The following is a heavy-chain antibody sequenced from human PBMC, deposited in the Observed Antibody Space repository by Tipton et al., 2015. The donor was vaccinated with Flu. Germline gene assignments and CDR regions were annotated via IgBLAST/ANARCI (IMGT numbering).Heavy chain of an antibody. V-gene: IGHV5-51*01. J-gene: IGHJ4*02. CDR2: IFPSDSDT. CDR3: VRPLISGATTIDY. Sequence: MQLVQSGAEVRKSGESLKISCKASGYSFISYWIGWVRQMPGKGLEWMGIIFPSDSDTRYNPSFQGQVTISVDKSIGIAYIQWSSLKASDTAMYYCVRPLISGATTIDYWGQGTLVTVSS. CDR1: GYSFISYW. D-gene: IGHD5-12*01.